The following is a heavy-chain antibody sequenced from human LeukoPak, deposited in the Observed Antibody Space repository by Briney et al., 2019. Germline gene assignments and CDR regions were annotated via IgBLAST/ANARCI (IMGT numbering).Heavy chain of an antibody. CDR2: MNPNSGNT. CDR3: ARDFHSSNWEKGAFDI. D-gene: IGHD6-13*01. Sequence: ASVKVSCKASGYTFTSYDINWVRQATGQGLEWMGWMNPNSGNTGYAQKFQGRVTMTRNTSISTAYMELSSLRAEDTAVYFCARDFHSSNWEKGAFDIWGQGTMVTVSS. CDR1: GYTFTSYD. V-gene: IGHV1-8*01. J-gene: IGHJ3*02.